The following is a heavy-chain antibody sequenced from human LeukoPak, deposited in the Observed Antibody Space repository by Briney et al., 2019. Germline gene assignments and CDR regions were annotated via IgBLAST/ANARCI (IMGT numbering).Heavy chain of an antibody. CDR3: ARDRYYDFWSGYHSYYYYYMDV. CDR2: IYYSGST. V-gene: IGHV4-59*01. J-gene: IGHJ6*03. Sequence: SETLSLTCTVSGGSISSYYWSWIRQPPGKGLEWIGYIYYSGSTNYNPSLKSRVTISVDTSKNQFSLKLSSVTAADTAVYYCARDRYYDFWSGYHSYYYYYMDVWGKGTTVTVSS. D-gene: IGHD3-3*01. CDR1: GGSISSYY.